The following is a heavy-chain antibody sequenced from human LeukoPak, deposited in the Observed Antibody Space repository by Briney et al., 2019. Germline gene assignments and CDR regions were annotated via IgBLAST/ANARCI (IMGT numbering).Heavy chain of an antibody. J-gene: IGHJ4*02. D-gene: IGHD6-19*01. CDR1: GFTFNNYA. CDR3: ARVSSSGWYFDY. V-gene: IGHV3-53*01. CDR2: IYSGGST. Sequence: GGSLRLSCAASGFTFNNYARNWVRQAPGKGLEWVSVIYSGGSTYYADSVKGRFTISRDNSKNTLYLQMNSLRAEDTAVYYCARVSSSGWYFDYWGQGTLVTVSS.